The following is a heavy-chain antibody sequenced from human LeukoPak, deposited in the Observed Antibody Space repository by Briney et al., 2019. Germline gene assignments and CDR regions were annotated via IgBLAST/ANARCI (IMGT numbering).Heavy chain of an antibody. CDR1: GFTFSSYG. CDR2: IRYDGSNK. Sequence: SGRSLRLSCAASGFTFSSYGMHWVRQAPGKGLEWVAFIRYDGSNKYYADSVKGRFTISRDNSKNTLYLQMNSLRAEDTAVYYCAKAALWFGELSHWGQGTLVTVSS. J-gene: IGHJ4*02. V-gene: IGHV3-30*02. D-gene: IGHD3-10*01. CDR3: AKAALWFGELSH.